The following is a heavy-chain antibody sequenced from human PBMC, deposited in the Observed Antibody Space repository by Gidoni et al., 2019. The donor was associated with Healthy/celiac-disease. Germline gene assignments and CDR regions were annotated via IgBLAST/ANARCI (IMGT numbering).Heavy chain of an antibody. D-gene: IGHD2-21*02. Sequence: QLQLQESGPGLVKPSETLSLTCTVSGGSISSSSYYWGWIRQPPGKGLEWIGGIYYSGSTYYNPSLKSRVTISVDTSKNQFSLKLSSVTAADTAVYYCARHFVHCGGDCSNWFDPWGQGTLVTVSS. CDR2: IYYSGST. CDR3: ARHFVHCGGDCSNWFDP. J-gene: IGHJ5*02. CDR1: GGSISSSSYY. V-gene: IGHV4-39*01.